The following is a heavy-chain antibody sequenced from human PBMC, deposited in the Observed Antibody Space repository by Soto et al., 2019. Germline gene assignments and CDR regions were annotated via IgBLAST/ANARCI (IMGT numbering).Heavy chain of an antibody. CDR3: ARDPPYYDFWSGYYGKDGMDV. J-gene: IGHJ6*02. Sequence: QVQLVQSGAEVKKPGASVKVSCKASGYTFTSYFITWVRQAPGQGLEWMGWISAYNGNTNYAQMLQGRVTMTTDTSTATAYMEMRSLRSEDTAVYYCARDPPYYDFWSGYYGKDGMDVWGQGTTVTVSS. D-gene: IGHD3-3*01. V-gene: IGHV1-18*01. CDR1: GYTFTSYF. CDR2: ISAYNGNT.